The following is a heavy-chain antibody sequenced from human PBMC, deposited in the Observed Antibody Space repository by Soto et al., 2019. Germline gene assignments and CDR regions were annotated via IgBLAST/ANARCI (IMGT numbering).Heavy chain of an antibody. CDR2: IIPIFGTA. CDR1: GGTFSSYA. Sequence: QVQLVQSGAEVKKPGSSVKVSCKASGGTFSSYAIRWVRQAPGQGLEWMGGIIPIFGTANYAQKFQGRVPMTTDESTSTAHKELSSRRSEDKALYYCSRLEQLRTRMDLVGQGTTVTGSS. D-gene: IGHD5-12*01. V-gene: IGHV1-69*05. J-gene: IGHJ6*02. CDR3: SRLEQLRTRMDL.